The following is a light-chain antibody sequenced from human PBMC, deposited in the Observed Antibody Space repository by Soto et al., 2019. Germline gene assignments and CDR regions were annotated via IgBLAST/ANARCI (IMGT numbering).Light chain of an antibody. CDR2: EVR. J-gene: IGLJ3*02. V-gene: IGLV2-14*01. CDR3: SSYPTSSTLV. CDR1: NRDVGSYNL. Sequence: QSALTQPASVSGSPGQSITIACTGTNRDVGSYNLVSWYQQRPGDAPKLIISEVRNRPSGISYRFTGSKSGNTASLTISGLQAEDEADYYCSSYPTSSTLVFGGGTKVTVL.